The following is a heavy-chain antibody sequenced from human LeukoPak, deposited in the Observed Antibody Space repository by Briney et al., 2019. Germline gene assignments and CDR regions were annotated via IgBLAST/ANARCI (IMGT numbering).Heavy chain of an antibody. Sequence: SSETLSLTCTVSGGSISSSSYYWGWIRQPPGKGLEWIGSIYYSGSTNYNPSLKSRVTISVDTSKNQFSLKLSSVTTADTAVYYCARGSIVATRFDYWGQGTLVTVSS. CDR1: GGSISSSSYY. CDR2: IYYSGST. J-gene: IGHJ4*02. CDR3: ARGSIVATRFDY. D-gene: IGHD5-12*01. V-gene: IGHV4-39*07.